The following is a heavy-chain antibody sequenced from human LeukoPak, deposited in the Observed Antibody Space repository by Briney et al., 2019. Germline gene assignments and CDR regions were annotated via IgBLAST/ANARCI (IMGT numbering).Heavy chain of an antibody. CDR3: AKAVTYCDSSSNYLYFDY. CDR2: VRCSAGRT. CDR1: GFAFRSFA. V-gene: IGHV3-23*01. Sequence: GGSLTLSCAASGFAFRSFAMTWVRRAPGKGRVGVSTVRCSAGRTYCAAFVKGRFTISGDNSKSTLHLQMNSLRAEDTAVYYCAKAVTYCDSSSNYLYFDYWGQGTLVTVSS. D-gene: IGHD2/OR15-2a*01. J-gene: IGHJ4*02.